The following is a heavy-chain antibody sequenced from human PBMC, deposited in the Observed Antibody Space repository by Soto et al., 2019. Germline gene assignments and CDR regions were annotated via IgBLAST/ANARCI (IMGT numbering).Heavy chain of an antibody. CDR1: GYTFTGYY. V-gene: IGHV1-2*02. J-gene: IGHJ3*02. CDR2: INPNSGGT. D-gene: IGHD6-13*01. Sequence: QVQLVQSGAEVKKPGASVKVSCKASGYTFTGYYMHWVRQAPGQGLEWMGWINPNSGGTNYAQKFQGRVTMTRDTSISIAYMELSRLRSDDTAVYYCARAAVAAAGTDAFDIWGQGTMVTVSS. CDR3: ARAAVAAAGTDAFDI.